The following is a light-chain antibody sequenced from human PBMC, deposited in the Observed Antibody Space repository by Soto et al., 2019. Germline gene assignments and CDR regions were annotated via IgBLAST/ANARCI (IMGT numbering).Light chain of an antibody. Sequence: VLTQSPGTLSLSPGERATISCRASQSISSNYLDWYQHKPGQAPRLLIYGASSRATGIPHRFSGSGSGTDFTLTISRLEPEDCGVFYCQQYGGSPPYTFGQGTRLEIK. J-gene: IGKJ2*01. CDR3: QQYGGSPPYT. CDR1: QSISSNY. V-gene: IGKV3-20*01. CDR2: GAS.